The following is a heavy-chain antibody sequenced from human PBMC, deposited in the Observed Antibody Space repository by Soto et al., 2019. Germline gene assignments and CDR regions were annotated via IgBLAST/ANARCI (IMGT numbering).Heavy chain of an antibody. Sequence: EVQLVESGGGLVQPGGSLRLSCTASGFTFSSYWMNWVRQAPGKGLEWVGNIKEDGSEKFYVDSVKGRFTISRDNAKNSLYLDANSRRGEDVGIYFCARDFGGPWGQGTLVTVSS. CDR1: GFTFSSYW. J-gene: IGHJ5*02. D-gene: IGHD1-26*01. V-gene: IGHV3-7*05. CDR2: IKEDGSEK. CDR3: ARDFGGP.